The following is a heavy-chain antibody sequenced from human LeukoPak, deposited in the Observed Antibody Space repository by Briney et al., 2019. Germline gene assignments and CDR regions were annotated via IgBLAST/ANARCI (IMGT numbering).Heavy chain of an antibody. Sequence: GSLRLSCAAPGFTFSSYAMSWVRQPPGKGLEWIGEIHHSGTTHYNPSLKTRVTISVDNSKNQFSLKLTSMTAADTAVYFCARVFGGANWGQGTLVTVSS. J-gene: IGHJ4*02. D-gene: IGHD3-10*02. CDR3: ARVFGGAN. V-gene: IGHV4-4*01. CDR1: GFTFSSYAM. CDR2: IHHSGTT.